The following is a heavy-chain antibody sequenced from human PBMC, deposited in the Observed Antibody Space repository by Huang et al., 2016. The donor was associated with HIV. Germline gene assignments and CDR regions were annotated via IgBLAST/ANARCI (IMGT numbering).Heavy chain of an antibody. CDR1: GFTFSSYW. CDR3: ARGSRQGKYYYGSGTAY. CDR2: MNSDGSST. J-gene: IGHJ4*02. D-gene: IGHD3-10*01. V-gene: IGHV3-74*01. Sequence: EVQLVESGGGLVQPGGSLRLSCAASGFTFSSYWMHWVRQVPGKGLVWVAHMNSDGSSTRYADSLKSRFTISRDNAKNTLYRQMNSLRAEDTAVYYCARGSRQGKYYYGSGTAYWGQGTLVTVSS.